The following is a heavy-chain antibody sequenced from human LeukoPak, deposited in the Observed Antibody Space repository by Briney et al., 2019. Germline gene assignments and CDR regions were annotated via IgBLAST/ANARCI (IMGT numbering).Heavy chain of an antibody. V-gene: IGHV1-8*01. D-gene: IGHD6-19*01. CDR2: MNPNSGNT. Sequence: ASVKVSCKASGHTFTSYDINWVRQATGQGLEWMGWMNPNSGNTGYAQKFQGRVTMTRNTSISTAYMELSSLRSEDTAVYYCARGGSGWYYYYYGMDVWGQGTTVTVSS. CDR1: GHTFTSYD. J-gene: IGHJ6*02. CDR3: ARGGSGWYYYYYGMDV.